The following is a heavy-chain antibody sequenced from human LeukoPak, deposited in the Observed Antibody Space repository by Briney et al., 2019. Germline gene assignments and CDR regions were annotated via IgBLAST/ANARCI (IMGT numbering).Heavy chain of an antibody. D-gene: IGHD2-2*02. V-gene: IGHV3-23*01. CDR1: GFTFSSYA. CDR2: FSSGDGST. CDR3: AKGKVVPATIYDY. Sequence: GGSLRLSCAASGFTFSSYAMSWVRQAPGKGLEWVPGFSSGDGSTSYADSVKGRFTISRDNSKNTLYLQMNSLRAEDTAVYYCAKGKVVPATIYDYWGQGTLVTVSS. J-gene: IGHJ4*02.